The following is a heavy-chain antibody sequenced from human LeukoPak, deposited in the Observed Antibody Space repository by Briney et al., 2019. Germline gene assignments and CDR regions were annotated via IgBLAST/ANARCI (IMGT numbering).Heavy chain of an antibody. CDR3: ARLHRRLGELSPVL. J-gene: IGHJ4*02. CDR2: IYYSGST. V-gene: IGHV4-31*03. D-gene: IGHD3-16*02. Sequence: SQTLSLTCTVSGGSITSGGYYWSWIRQHPGKGLEWIGYIYYSGSTNYNPSLKSRVTISVDTSKNQFSLKLSSVTAADTAVYYCARLHRRLGELSPVLWGQGTLVTVSS. CDR1: GGSITSGGYY.